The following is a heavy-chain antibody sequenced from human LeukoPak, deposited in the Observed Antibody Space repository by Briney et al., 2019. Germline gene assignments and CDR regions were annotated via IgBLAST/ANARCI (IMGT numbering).Heavy chain of an antibody. D-gene: IGHD5-12*01. CDR1: GYTFTGYY. J-gene: IGHJ4*02. CDR3: AREGRGGP. Sequence: ASVKVSCKASGYTFTGYYMHWVRQAPGQGLEWMGWINPSGGSTSYAQKFQGRVTMTRDMSTSTVYMQLSSLRYEDTAVYYCAREGRGGPWGQGTLVTVSS. CDR2: INPSGGST. V-gene: IGHV1-46*01.